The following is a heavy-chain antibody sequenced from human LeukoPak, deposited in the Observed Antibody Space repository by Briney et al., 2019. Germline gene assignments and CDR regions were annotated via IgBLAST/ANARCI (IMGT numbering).Heavy chain of an antibody. J-gene: IGHJ4*02. CDR3: AKDRPVWSGYYFDY. V-gene: IGHV3-30*18. CDR2: ISYDGSNK. D-gene: IGHD3-3*01. CDR1: GVTLSSYA. Sequence: PGGSLRLSCAASGVTLSSYAMSWARQAPGKGLEWVAVISYDGSNKYYADSVKGRFTISRDNSKNTLYLQMNSLRAEDTAVYYCAKDRPVWSGYYFDYWGQGTLVTVSS.